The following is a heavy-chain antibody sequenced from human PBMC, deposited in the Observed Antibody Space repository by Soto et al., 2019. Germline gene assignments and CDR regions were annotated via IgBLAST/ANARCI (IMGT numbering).Heavy chain of an antibody. V-gene: IGHV1-18*01. CDR3: AREGPAPYYYYGMDV. Sequence: QVQLVQSGGEVKKPGASVKVSCKTSGYSFTTYGISWVRQAPGQGLEWMGWISGYNGDTHYAQKFQGRVSMTTDTSTSTAHIELRSLRSDDTAVYYCAREGPAPYYYYGMDVWGQGTTVTVSS. CDR1: GYSFTTYG. J-gene: IGHJ6*02. CDR2: ISGYNGDT.